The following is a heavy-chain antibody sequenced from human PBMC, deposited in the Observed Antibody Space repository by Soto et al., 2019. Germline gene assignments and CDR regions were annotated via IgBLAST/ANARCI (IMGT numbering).Heavy chain of an antibody. J-gene: IGHJ6*02. Sequence: EVQLVESGGGLVQPGGSLRLSCAASGFTFSSYWMSWVRQAPGKGLEWVANIKQDGSEKYYVDSVKGRFTISRDNAKDSLYLQMDRLRGADTAVYYCAREVPPTGPYSGGPSYGMDVWGQGTTVTVSS. CDR2: IKQDGSEK. CDR1: GFTFSSYW. D-gene: IGHD6-19*01. CDR3: AREVPPTGPYSGGPSYGMDV. V-gene: IGHV3-7*01.